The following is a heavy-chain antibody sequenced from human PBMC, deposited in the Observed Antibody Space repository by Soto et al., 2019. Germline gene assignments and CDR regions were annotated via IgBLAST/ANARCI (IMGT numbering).Heavy chain of an antibody. Sequence: GGSLRVCWGAAGFTFSSHSVNWVRKDPVKGLEWVSVVSSGGDITHYADSVKGRFTISRDDSKNTLYLQMNSLKTEDTAVYYCTTEFDSSGSEVYFDYWGQGTLVTVSS. D-gene: IGHD3-22*01. CDR1: GFTFSSHS. V-gene: IGHV3-23*01. CDR3: TTEFDSSGSEVYFDY. CDR2: VSSGGDIT. J-gene: IGHJ4*02.